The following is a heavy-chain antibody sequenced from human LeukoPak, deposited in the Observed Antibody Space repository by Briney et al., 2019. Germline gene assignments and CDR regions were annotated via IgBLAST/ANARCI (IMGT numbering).Heavy chain of an antibody. V-gene: IGHV3-7*01. J-gene: IGHJ4*02. CDR3: ARSSDIGTVDF. CDR1: GFTFSSFW. CDR2: IDQGGSAK. D-gene: IGHD1-1*01. Sequence: GSLRLSCVASGFTFSSFWMSWVRQTPGKGLEWVANIDQGGSAKYYVGFVEDRFTISRDNAKNSLYLQMNSLSAEDTDVYYCARSSDIGTVDFWGQGALVTVSS.